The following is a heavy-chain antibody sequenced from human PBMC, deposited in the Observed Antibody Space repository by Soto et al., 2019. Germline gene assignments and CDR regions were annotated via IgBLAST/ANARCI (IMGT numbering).Heavy chain of an antibody. V-gene: IGHV1-2*02. CDR3: ARIKWVLDYYSGMDV. D-gene: IGHD1-26*01. J-gene: IGHJ6*02. CDR1: GYTFSDYF. Sequence: QVQLVQSGAEVKKSGASVKVSCKASGYTFSDYFIQWLRQAPGQGLEWVAWINPKTAATNYAKKFQDRVTLTSDTSFSTAYVELTRLRPDVTAVYYCARIKWVLDYYSGMDVWGQGTAVTVSS. CDR2: INPKTAAT.